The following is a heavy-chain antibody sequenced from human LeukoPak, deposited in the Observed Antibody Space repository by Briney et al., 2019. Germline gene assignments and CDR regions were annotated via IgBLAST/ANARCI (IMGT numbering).Heavy chain of an antibody. D-gene: IGHD5-24*01. CDR1: GGSFSGYY. CDR2: INHSGST. CDR3: ARDPGENYPYNWFDP. Sequence: PSETLSLTCAVYGGSFSGYYWSWIRQPPGKGLEWIGEINHSGSTNYNPSLKSRVTISVDTSKNQFSLSLTSVTAADTAVYYCARDPGENYPYNWFDPWGQGTLVTVSS. V-gene: IGHV4-34*01. J-gene: IGHJ5*02.